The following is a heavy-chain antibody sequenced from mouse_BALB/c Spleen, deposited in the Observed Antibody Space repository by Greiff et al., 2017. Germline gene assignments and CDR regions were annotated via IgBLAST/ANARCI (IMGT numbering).Heavy chain of an antibody. D-gene: IGHD1-2*01. J-gene: IGHJ2*01. V-gene: IGHV3-6*02. CDR1: GYSITSGYY. CDR3: ARDLSITTALFDY. Sequence: VQLKESGPGLVKPSQSLSLTCSVTGYSITSGYYWNWIRQFPGNKLEWMGYISYDGSNNYNPSLKNRISITRDTSKNQFFLKLNSVTTEDTATYYCARDLSITTALFDYWGQGTTLTVSS. CDR2: ISYDGSN.